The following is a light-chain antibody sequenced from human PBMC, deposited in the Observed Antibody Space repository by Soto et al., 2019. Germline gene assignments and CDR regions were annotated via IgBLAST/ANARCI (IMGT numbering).Light chain of an antibody. CDR3: CSYAGSYSMV. J-gene: IGLJ2*01. V-gene: IGLV2-11*01. CDR1: SSDVGAYNY. CDR2: DVT. Sequence: QSVLTQPRSVSGSPGQSVTISCTGTSSDVGAYNYVSWYQQYPGKAPKLLISDVTKRPPGVPDRFSGSKSGNTASLTISGLQAEDEAAYYCCSYAGSYSMVFGGGTKLTVL.